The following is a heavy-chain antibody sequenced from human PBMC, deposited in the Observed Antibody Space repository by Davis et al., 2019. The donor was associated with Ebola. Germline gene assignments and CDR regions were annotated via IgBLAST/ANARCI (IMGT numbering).Heavy chain of an antibody. CDR2: YYYTGST. CDR1: GGFVSSGGYS. V-gene: IGHV4-61*08. CDR3: ARPVGVYYHYFDY. J-gene: IGHJ4*02. Sequence: SETLSLTCAVSGGFVSSGGYSWSWIRQPPGKGLEWIGYYYYTGSTNYNPSLKSRVTISVDTSKNQFSLKLSSVTAADKAVYYCARPVGVYYHYFDYWGQGTLVTVSS. D-gene: IGHD1-26*01.